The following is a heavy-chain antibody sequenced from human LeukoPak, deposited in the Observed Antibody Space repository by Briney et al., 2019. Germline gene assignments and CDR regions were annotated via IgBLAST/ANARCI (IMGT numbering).Heavy chain of an antibody. CDR2: MNQDGSEK. CDR3: ARDPPGLEVAGYDY. Sequence: PGGSLRLSCAVSGFNFSTYWMSWVRQAPGKGLEWVANMNQDGSEKYYVDSLKGRFTISRDNAKNSLYLQMNSLRAEDTAVYYCARDPPGLEVAGYDYWGQGTVVTVSS. V-gene: IGHV3-7*01. D-gene: IGHD6-19*01. J-gene: IGHJ4*02. CDR1: GFNFSTYW.